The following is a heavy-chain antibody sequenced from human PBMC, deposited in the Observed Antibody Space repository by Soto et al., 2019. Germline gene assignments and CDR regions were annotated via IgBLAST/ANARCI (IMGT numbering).Heavy chain of an antibody. J-gene: IGHJ5*01. Sequence: TLSLTCTVSGGSISSGGYSWNWIRQHPGKGLEWIGYIYYSGSTYYNPSLKSRLTISIDTSENLFSLKLSSVTAADTAVYFCAREEAVRLERRFDSWGQGTLVTV. CDR2: IYYSGST. CDR1: GGSISSGGYS. CDR3: AREEAVRLERRFDS. D-gene: IGHD6-6*01. V-gene: IGHV4-31*03.